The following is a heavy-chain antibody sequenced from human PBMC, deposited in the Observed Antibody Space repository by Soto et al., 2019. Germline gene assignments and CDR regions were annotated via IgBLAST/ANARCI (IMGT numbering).Heavy chain of an antibody. CDR1: GGSISSYY. V-gene: IGHV4-59*01. Sequence: SETLSLTCTVSGGSISSYYWSWIRQPPGKGLEWIGYIYYSGSTNYNPSLKSRVTISVDTSKNQFSLKLSSVTAADTAVYYCARGDYTGYNWFDPWGQGTLVTVSS. J-gene: IGHJ5*02. CDR3: ARGDYTGYNWFDP. CDR2: IYYSGST. D-gene: IGHD4-17*01.